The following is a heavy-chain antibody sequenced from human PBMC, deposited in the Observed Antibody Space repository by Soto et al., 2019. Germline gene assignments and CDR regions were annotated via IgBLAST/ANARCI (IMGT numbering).Heavy chain of an antibody. CDR3: ARDVPITIFGVDYYYGMDV. D-gene: IGHD3-3*01. V-gene: IGHV1-69*12. CDR1: GGTFSSYG. J-gene: IGHJ6*02. Sequence: QVQLVQSGAEVKKPGSSVKVSCKASGGTFSSYGISWVRQAPGQGLEWMGGIIPIFGTANYAQKFQGRVTITADESTSIVYRELSSLRCEDTAVYYCARDVPITIFGVDYYYGMDVWGQGTTVTVSS. CDR2: IIPIFGTA.